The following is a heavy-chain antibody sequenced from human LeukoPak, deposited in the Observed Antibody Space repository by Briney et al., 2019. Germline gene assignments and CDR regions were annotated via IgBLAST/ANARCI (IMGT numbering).Heavy chain of an antibody. D-gene: IGHD1-7*01. CDR2: VRSSGAIT. Sequence: GGSLRLSCVASGFTFSHYGMNWVRQAPGKGLEWVSGVRSSGAITYYADSVKGRFTISRDNSKNTLYLQMNSLRAEDTAVYYCAKDLTGPTYYWGQGTLVTVSS. V-gene: IGHV3-23*01. CDR1: GFTFSHYG. J-gene: IGHJ4*02. CDR3: AKDLTGPTYY.